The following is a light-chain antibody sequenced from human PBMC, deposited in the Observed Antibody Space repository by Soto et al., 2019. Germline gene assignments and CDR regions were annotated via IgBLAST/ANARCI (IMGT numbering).Light chain of an antibody. CDR2: DVS. V-gene: IGLV2-14*01. Sequence: VLTQPASVSGSPGQSITISCTGTSSDVGGSNYVSWYQQLPGKAPKLMIYDVSDRPSGVSNRFSGSKSGNTASLTISGLQAEDEADYYCSSYTSSSLYVFGTGTKVTVL. J-gene: IGLJ1*01. CDR3: SSYTSSSLYV. CDR1: SSDVGGSNY.